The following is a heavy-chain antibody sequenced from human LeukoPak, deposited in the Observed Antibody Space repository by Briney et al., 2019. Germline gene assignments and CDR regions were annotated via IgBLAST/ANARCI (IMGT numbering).Heavy chain of an antibody. CDR1: GGSISSYY. CDR3: AGETSLAGFASGLGFNY. D-gene: IGHD6-19*01. Sequence: SETLSLTCTVSGGSISSYYWSWIRQPAEKGLEWIGHVYTSGSTNYNPSLKSRVTMSVDTSKNQFSLKLTSVTAADTATYYCAGETSLAGFASGLGFNYWGQEILVTVSS. J-gene: IGHJ4*02. CDR2: VYTSGST. V-gene: IGHV4-4*07.